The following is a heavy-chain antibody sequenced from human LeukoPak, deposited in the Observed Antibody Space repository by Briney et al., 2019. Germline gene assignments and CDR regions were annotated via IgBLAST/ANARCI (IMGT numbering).Heavy chain of an antibody. Sequence: PSETLSLTCTVSGGSINSYYWSWIRQPAGKGLEWIGRIYTSGSTNYNPSLKSRVTMSVDTSKNQFSLKLSSVTAADTAVYYCARDIGTSQYYYMDVWGKGTTVTVSS. CDR3: ARDIGTSQYYYMDV. D-gene: IGHD2-2*01. CDR1: GGSINSYY. J-gene: IGHJ6*03. CDR2: IYTSGST. V-gene: IGHV4-4*07.